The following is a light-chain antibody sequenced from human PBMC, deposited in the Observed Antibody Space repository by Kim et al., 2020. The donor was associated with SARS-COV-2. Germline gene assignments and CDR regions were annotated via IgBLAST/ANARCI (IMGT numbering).Light chain of an antibody. Sequence: SVGDRVTITCRASQSISSYLNWYQQKPGKAPKLLIYAASSLQSGVPSRFSGSGSGTDFTLTISSLQPEDFATYYCQQSYSTPRATFGQGTKVEIK. J-gene: IGKJ1*01. V-gene: IGKV1-39*01. CDR3: QQSYSTPRAT. CDR1: QSISSY. CDR2: AAS.